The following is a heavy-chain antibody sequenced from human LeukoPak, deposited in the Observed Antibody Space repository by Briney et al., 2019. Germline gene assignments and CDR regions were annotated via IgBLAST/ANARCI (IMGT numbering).Heavy chain of an antibody. D-gene: IGHD6-13*01. CDR1: GGSFSGYY. CDR2: INHSGST. J-gene: IGHJ4*02. Sequence: SETLSLTCAVYGGSFSGYYWSWIRQPPGKGLEWIGEINHSGSTNYNPSLKSRVTISVDTSKNQFSLKLSSVTAADTAVYYCAREGPSSYSSSWYYFDYWGQGTLVTVSS. CDR3: AREGPSSYSSSWYYFDY. V-gene: IGHV4-34*01.